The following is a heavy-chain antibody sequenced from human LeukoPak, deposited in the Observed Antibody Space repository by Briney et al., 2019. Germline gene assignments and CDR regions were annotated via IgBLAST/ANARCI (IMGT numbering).Heavy chain of an antibody. CDR1: AFTFRSFG. CDR2: ISSDGGNV. V-gene: IGHV3-30*18. J-gene: IGHJ4*02. Sequence: GGSLRLSCAASAFTFRSFGMQWVRQAPGKGLEWVAFISSDGGNVYHADSVNGRFSISRDNFKATLYLQMNSLRPEDTAVYYCAKGQQGHMWLDNWGQGTLVIVSS. CDR3: AKGQQGHMWLDN. D-gene: IGHD6-13*01.